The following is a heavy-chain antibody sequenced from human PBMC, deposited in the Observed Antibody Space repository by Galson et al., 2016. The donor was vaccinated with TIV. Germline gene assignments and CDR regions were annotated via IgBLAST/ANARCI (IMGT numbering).Heavy chain of an antibody. CDR3: AKDRNTAMDTYHYYYGMDV. CDR1: GDTFSTHP. Sequence: VKVSCKASGDTFSTHPFNWVRQAPGQGLEWVGGFIPLFGTANYAQKFQGRVTITADESTSTLYMEVSSLRSEDTAVYYCAKDRNTAMDTYHYYYGMDVWGQGTTVIVSS. V-gene: IGHV1-69*01. D-gene: IGHD5-18*01. CDR2: FIPLFGTA. J-gene: IGHJ6*02.